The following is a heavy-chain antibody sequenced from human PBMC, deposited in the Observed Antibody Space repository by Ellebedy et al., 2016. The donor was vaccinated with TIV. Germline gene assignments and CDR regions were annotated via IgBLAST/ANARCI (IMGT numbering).Heavy chain of an antibody. CDR3: ARASRITMIV. D-gene: IGHD3-22*01. Sequence: SETLSLXCAVYGGSFSGYYWSWIRQPPGKGLEWIGEINHSGSTNYNPSLKSRVTISVDTSKNQFSLKLSSVTAADTAVYYCARASRITMIVWGQGTLVTVSS. J-gene: IGHJ4*02. CDR2: INHSGST. CDR1: GGSFSGYY. V-gene: IGHV4-34*01.